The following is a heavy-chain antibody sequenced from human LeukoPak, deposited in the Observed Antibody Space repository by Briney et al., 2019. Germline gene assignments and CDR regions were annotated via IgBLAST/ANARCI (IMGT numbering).Heavy chain of an antibody. D-gene: IGHD6-19*01. Sequence: GGSLRLSCAASGFTFSSCGMHWVRQAPGKGLEWVAVISYDGSNKYYADSVKGRFTISRDNSKNTLFLEMNSLRAEDTAVYYCAKALTSGWYLDAFNIWGQGTMVTVSS. J-gene: IGHJ3*02. CDR1: GFTFSSCG. V-gene: IGHV3-30*18. CDR3: AKALTSGWYLDAFNI. CDR2: ISYDGSNK.